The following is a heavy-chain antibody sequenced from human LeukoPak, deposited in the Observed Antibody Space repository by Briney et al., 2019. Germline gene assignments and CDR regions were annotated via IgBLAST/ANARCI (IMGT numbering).Heavy chain of an antibody. J-gene: IGHJ4*02. CDR3: AKGGSYYDSRLDY. CDR1: GFTFSDYG. V-gene: IGHV3-30*18. D-gene: IGHD3-22*01. Sequence: PGGSLRLSCAASGFTFSDYGMHWVRQAPGKGVEWVAVISYDGSNKYYADSVKGRFTISRDNSKNTLYLQMNSLRAEDTAVYYCAKGGSYYDSRLDYWGQGTLVTVSS. CDR2: ISYDGSNK.